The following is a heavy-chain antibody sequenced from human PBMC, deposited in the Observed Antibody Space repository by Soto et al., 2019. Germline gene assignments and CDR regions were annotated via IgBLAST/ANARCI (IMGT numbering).Heavy chain of an antibody. J-gene: IGHJ4*02. CDR1: GGTFSSYA. V-gene: IGHV1-69*06. CDR3: AKDLFPGGTYGFFDY. CDR2: IIPIFGTA. Sequence: SVKVSCKASGGTFSSYAISWVRQAPGQGLEWMGGIIPIFGTANYAQKFQGRVTITADKSTSTAYMELSSLRSEDTAMYYCAKDLFPGGTYGFFDYWGLGTLVTVSS. D-gene: IGHD1-26*01.